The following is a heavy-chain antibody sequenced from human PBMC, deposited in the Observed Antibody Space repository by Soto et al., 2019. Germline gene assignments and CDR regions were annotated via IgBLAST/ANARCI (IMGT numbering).Heavy chain of an antibody. D-gene: IGHD3-3*01. CDR3: ARPSITIFGVATGWFDP. CDR1: GYTFTSYA. V-gene: IGHV1-3*01. CDR2: INAIFGKA. Sequence: ASVKVSCKASGYTFTSYAMHWVRQAPGQRPEWMGGINAIFGKANYSEKFQGRVTITADKSTSTAYMELSSLRSEDTAVYYCARPSITIFGVATGWFDPWGQGTLVTSPQ. J-gene: IGHJ5*02.